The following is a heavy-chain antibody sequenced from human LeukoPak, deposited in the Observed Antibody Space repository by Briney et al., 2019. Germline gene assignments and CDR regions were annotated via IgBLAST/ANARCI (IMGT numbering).Heavy chain of an antibody. CDR3: ARAALMGATIS. CDR2: MNPNSGNT. CDR1: GYTFNSYD. Sequence: ASVKVSCKASGYTFNSYDIYCVRQATGQGLEWMGWMNPNSGNTGYAQKFQGRVTMTRNTSISTAYMELSSLRSEDTAVYYCARAALMGATISWGQGTLVTVSS. D-gene: IGHD1-26*01. V-gene: IGHV1-8*01. J-gene: IGHJ4*02.